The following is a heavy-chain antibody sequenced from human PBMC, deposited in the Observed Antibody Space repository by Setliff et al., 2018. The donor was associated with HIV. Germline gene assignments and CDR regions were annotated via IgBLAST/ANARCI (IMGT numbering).Heavy chain of an antibody. D-gene: IGHD3-16*01. Sequence: ASVKVSCKAYGYTFINYGITWVRQAPGQGLEWMGWVSTYSGNTDYAQNVQGRFTMTSDTSTTTAYMELRNLRSNDSAVYYCARTVKTTLGDLLSPYYYYMDLWGKGTTVTV. V-gene: IGHV1-18*01. J-gene: IGHJ6*03. CDR3: ARTVKTTLGDLLSPYYYYMDL. CDR2: VSTYSGNT. CDR1: GYTFINYG.